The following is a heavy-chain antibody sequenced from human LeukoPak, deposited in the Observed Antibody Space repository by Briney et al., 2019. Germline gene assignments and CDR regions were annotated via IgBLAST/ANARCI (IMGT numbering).Heavy chain of an antibody. CDR3: ARQGVVITTSVAFDI. CDR1: GGSISSSNW. V-gene: IGHV4-4*02. CDR2: IYHSGST. D-gene: IGHD3-22*01. Sequence: SGTLSLTCAVSGGSISSSNWWSWVRQPPGKGLEWIGEIYHSGSTNYNPSLKSRVTISVDKSKNQFSLKLSSVTAADTAVYYCARQGVVITTSVAFDIWGQGTMVTVSS. J-gene: IGHJ3*02.